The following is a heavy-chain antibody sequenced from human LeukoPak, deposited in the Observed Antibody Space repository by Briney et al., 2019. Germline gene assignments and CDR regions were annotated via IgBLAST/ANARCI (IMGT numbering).Heavy chain of an antibody. J-gene: IGHJ4*02. CDR1: GFTVSSNY. CDR2: IYSGGST. D-gene: IGHD5-12*01. CDR3: ARVAWMATYYFDY. V-gene: IGHV3-53*01. Sequence: GGSLRLSCAASGFTVSSNYMSWVRQGPGKGLEWVSVIYSGGSTYYADSVKGRFTISRDNSKNTLYLQMNSLRAEDTAVYYCARVAWMATYYFDYWGQGTLVTVSS.